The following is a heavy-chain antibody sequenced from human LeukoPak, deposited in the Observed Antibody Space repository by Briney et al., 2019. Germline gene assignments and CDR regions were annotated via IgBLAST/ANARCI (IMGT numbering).Heavy chain of an antibody. CDR2: IWYDGSNK. D-gene: IGHD1-26*01. J-gene: IGHJ4*02. V-gene: IGHV3-33*01. Sequence: GSLRLYCAASGFTFSSYGMHWVRQAPGKGLEWVAVIWYDGSNKYYADSVKGRFTISADKSINTAYLQWTSLKASDTAMYYCARRVDSYWFFDYWGQGTLVTVSS. CDR3: ARRVDSYWFFDY. CDR1: GFTFSSYG.